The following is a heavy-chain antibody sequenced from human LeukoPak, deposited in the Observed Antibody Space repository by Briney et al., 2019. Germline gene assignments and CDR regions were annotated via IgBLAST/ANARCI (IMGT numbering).Heavy chain of an antibody. V-gene: IGHV4-59*01. CDR2: IYYSGST. CDR3: ARGQQLVSSYYYYYMDV. J-gene: IGHJ6*03. CDR1: GGSISSYY. Sequence: PSETLSLTCTVSGGSISSYYWSWIRQPPGKGLEWIGYIYYSGSTYYNPSLRSRVTISVDTSKNQFSLKLSSVTAADTAVYYCARGQQLVSSYYYYYMDVWGKGTTVTVSS. D-gene: IGHD6-13*01.